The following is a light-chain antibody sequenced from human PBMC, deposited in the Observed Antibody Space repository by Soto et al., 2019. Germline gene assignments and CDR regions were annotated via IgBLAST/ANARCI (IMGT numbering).Light chain of an antibody. CDR3: CSYAGSSVA. V-gene: IGLV2-23*01. J-gene: IGLJ2*01. Sequence: QSALTQPASVSGSPGQSITISCTGTSSDVVSYNLVSWYQQHPGKAPKLMIYEGSKRPSGVSNRFSGSKSGNTASLTISGVQAVDAAEYCCCSYAGSSVAFGGGTKLTVL. CDR2: EGS. CDR1: SSDVVSYNL.